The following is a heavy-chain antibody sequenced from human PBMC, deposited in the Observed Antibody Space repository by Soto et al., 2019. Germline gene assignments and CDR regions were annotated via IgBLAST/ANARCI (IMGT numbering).Heavy chain of an antibody. CDR2: LYHSGST. Sequence: SETLSLTCTVSGGSISSYFWTWIRQPPGKGLEWIGNLYHSGSTNYNPSLKSRVSISVDTSKNQFSLKLSSVTAADTAVYFCVRGVLSWGQGTLVTVSS. J-gene: IGHJ1*01. D-gene: IGHD3-10*01. V-gene: IGHV4-59*12. CDR3: VRGVLS. CDR1: GGSISSYF.